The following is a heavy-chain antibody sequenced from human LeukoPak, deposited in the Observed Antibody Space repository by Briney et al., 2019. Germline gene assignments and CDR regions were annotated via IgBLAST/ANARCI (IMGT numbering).Heavy chain of an antibody. Sequence: SETLSLTCTVSGDSISSNNYYWAWIRQPPGKGLEWIANMAYSGRTHYKPSLKSRVTISLDPSRNQFSLKLSSVTAADTAIYYCARDIGSAINDYWGQGTLVTVSS. CDR2: MAYSGRT. V-gene: IGHV4-39*07. D-gene: IGHD6-25*01. CDR1: GDSISSNNYY. CDR3: ARDIGSAINDY. J-gene: IGHJ4*02.